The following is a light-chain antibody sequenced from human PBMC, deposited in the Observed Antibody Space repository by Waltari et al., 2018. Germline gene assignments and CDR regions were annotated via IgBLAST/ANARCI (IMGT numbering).Light chain of an antibody. V-gene: IGKV4-1*01. CDR1: QSVLYSSNNKNY. CDR2: WAS. Sequence: DIVMTQSPDSLAVSLGERATINCKSSQSVLYSSNNKNYLAWYQQKPGQPPKLLIYWASTRESGVPDRLRGSGSGTDVTLTISSLQAEDVAVYYCQQYYSTPLTFGGGTKVEIK. J-gene: IGKJ4*01. CDR3: QQYYSTPLT.